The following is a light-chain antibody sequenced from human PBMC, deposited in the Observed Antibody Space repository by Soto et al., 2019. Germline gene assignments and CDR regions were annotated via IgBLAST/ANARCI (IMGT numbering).Light chain of an antibody. CDR3: SSYTSSDTLV. CDR1: SSDVGGYNS. Sequence: ALTQPASVSGSPGLSITISCTGTSSDVGGYNSVSWYQQHPGKAPKLLIHEVSDRPSGVSSRFSGSKSGNTASLTISGLQAEDEADYYCSSYTSSDTLVFGTGTKVTV. V-gene: IGLV2-14*01. CDR2: EVS. J-gene: IGLJ1*01.